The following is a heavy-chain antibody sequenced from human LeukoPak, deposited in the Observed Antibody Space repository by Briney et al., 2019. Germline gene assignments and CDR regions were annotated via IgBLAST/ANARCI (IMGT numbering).Heavy chain of an antibody. CDR3: AREAPDYSNYEWLFDP. Sequence: SETLSLTCTVSGYSISSGYYWGWIRQPPGKGLEWIGSIYHSGSTYYNPSLKSRVTISVDTSKNQFSLKLSSVTAADTAVYYCAREAPDYSNYEWLFDPWGQGTLVTVSS. D-gene: IGHD4-11*01. CDR2: IYHSGST. V-gene: IGHV4-38-2*02. J-gene: IGHJ5*02. CDR1: GYSISSGYY.